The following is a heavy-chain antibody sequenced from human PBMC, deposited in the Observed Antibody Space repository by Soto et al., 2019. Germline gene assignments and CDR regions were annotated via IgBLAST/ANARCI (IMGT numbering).Heavy chain of an antibody. V-gene: IGHV4-34*01. Sequence: QVQLQQWGAGLLKPSETLSLTCAVYGGSFSGYYWSWIRQPPGKGLEWIGEINHSGRTNYNPSLKSRDTISVDTSKNQFSLKLSSVTAADTAVYYVARARPVLLWFGGGDWFDPWGQGTLVTVSA. CDR2: INHSGRT. D-gene: IGHD3-10*01. CDR1: GGSFSGYY. J-gene: IGHJ5*02. CDR3: ARARPVLLWFGGGDWFDP.